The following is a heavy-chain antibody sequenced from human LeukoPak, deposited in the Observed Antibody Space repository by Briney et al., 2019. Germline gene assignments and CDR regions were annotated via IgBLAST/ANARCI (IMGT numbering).Heavy chain of an antibody. V-gene: IGHV4-39*01. CDR3: ARHCCSGPAKRVFDI. D-gene: IGHD2-15*01. J-gene: IGHJ3*02. CDR2: ISYSGNT. CDR1: GGSIISSDYH. Sequence: SETLSLTCTVSGGSIISSDYHWGWVRQPPGKGLEWIGTISYSGNTDYNPSLRSRVTISVDTSNNQFSLRLGSVTAADTAVYHCARHCCSGPAKRVFDIWGQGTMVTVTS.